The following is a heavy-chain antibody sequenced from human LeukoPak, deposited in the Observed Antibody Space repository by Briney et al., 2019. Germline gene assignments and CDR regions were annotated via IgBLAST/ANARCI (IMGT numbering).Heavy chain of an antibody. CDR2: IKQDGSEK. J-gene: IGHJ4*02. CDR1: GFTFSSCW. V-gene: IGHV3-7*01. D-gene: IGHD3-10*01. Sequence: GGSLRLSCAASGFTFSSCWMSWVRQAPGKGLEWVANIKQDGSEKYYVDSVKGRFTISRDNAKNSLYLQMNSLRAEDTAVYYCARDLLLWFGELSDYWGQGTLVTVSS. CDR3: ARDLLLWFGELSDY.